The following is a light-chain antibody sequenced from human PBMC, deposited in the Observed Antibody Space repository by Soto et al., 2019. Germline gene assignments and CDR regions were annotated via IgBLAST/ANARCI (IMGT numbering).Light chain of an antibody. V-gene: IGKV3-15*01. CDR2: GAS. Sequence: EIVMTQSPVTLSVSPGERATLSCRANQSVSTNLAWYQQKPGQAPRLLIYGASTRATDIPARFSGSGSGTEFTLTISSLQSEDFAVYYCQQYNNWPLTFGGGTKVEIK. CDR1: QSVSTN. CDR3: QQYNNWPLT. J-gene: IGKJ4*01.